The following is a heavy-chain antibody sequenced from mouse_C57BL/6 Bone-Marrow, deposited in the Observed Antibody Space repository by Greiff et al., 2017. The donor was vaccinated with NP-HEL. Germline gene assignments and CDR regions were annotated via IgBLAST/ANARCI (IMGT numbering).Heavy chain of an antibody. J-gene: IGHJ1*03. Sequence: DVKLVESGGGLVQPGGSLKLSCAVSGFTFSDYGMAWVRQAPRKGPVWVAFISNLAYSIYYADTVTGRFTISRENAKNTLYLEMSSLRSEDTAMYYCERVYYGSRDWYFDGWGTGTTVTVSS. CDR2: ISNLAYSI. CDR1: GFTFSDYG. V-gene: IGHV5-15*01. D-gene: IGHD1-1*01. CDR3: ERVYYGSRDWYFDG.